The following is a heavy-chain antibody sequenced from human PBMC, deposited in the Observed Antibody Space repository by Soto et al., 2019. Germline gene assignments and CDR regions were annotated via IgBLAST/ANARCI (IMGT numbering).Heavy chain of an antibody. CDR2: IDSYGSAT. CDR1: GFTFSRYW. Sequence: GGSLRLSCAASGFTFSRYWMHWVRQAPGKGLVWVSRIDSYGSATSQVDSVEGRFTISRDNAKNTLYLQMNSLRAEDTAVYYCARIGDGYNYSGWYFDLWGRGTLVTVSS. V-gene: IGHV3-74*01. CDR3: ARIGDGYNYSGWYFDL. D-gene: IGHD5-12*01. J-gene: IGHJ2*01.